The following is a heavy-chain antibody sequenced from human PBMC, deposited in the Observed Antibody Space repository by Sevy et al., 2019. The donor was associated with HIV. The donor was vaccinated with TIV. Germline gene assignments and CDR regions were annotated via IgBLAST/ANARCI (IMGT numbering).Heavy chain of an antibody. D-gene: IGHD3-22*01. CDR3: ARLNVYYYDDDGYYTTGNAFDI. CDR2: IYSGDKT. Sequence: GGYLRRSCAASGFSVSDTYMSWVRQAPGKGLEWVSVIYSGDKTYHADSVKGRFTISRDSSKNTIYLQLNSLRTEDTAVYYCARLNVYYYDDDGYYTTGNAFDIWGQGTMVTVSS. J-gene: IGHJ3*02. CDR1: GFSVSDTY. V-gene: IGHV3-53*01.